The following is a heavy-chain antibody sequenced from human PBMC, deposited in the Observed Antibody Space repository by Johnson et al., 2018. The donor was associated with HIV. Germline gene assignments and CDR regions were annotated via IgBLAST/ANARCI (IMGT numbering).Heavy chain of an antibody. D-gene: IGHD5-18*01. J-gene: IGHJ3*02. V-gene: IGHV3-66*01. CDR3: ARAYTYGAFDI. CDR2: IYSGGTP. CDR1: GFTVSSNY. Sequence: VQLVESGGVVVQPGGSLRLSCAASGFTVSSNYMNWVRQAPGKGLEWVSVIYSGGTPYHADSVKGRFIISRDNSKSTLYLQMNSLRAEDTAVYYCARAYTYGAFDIWGQGTMVTVSS.